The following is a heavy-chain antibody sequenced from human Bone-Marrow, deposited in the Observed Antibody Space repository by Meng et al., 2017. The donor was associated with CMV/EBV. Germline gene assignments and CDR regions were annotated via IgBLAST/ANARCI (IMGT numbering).Heavy chain of an antibody. CDR2: INPNSGGT. Sequence: ASVKGSCKASGYTFTGYYMHWVRQAPGQGLEWMGWINPNSGGTNYAQKFQGRVTMTRDTSISTAYMELSRLRSDDTAVYYCARENYVGTSPPGYWGQGTLVTGSS. CDR3: ARENYVGTSPPGY. V-gene: IGHV1-2*02. CDR1: GYTFTGYY. D-gene: IGHD4-23*01. J-gene: IGHJ4*02.